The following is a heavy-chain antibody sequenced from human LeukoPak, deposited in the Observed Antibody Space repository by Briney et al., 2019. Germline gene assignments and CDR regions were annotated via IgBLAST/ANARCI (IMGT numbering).Heavy chain of an antibody. CDR3: VPGTDSGYHRVETYFDY. D-gene: IGHD5-12*01. Sequence: ASVKVSCKASGYTFTGYYMHWVRQAPGQGLEWMGWINPKSGGTDYPQNFQGRITMTRDTSISTAYMELNRLRSDDTAVYYCVPGTDSGYHRVETYFDYWGQGTLVTVSS. CDR2: INPKSGGT. V-gene: IGHV1-2*02. J-gene: IGHJ4*02. CDR1: GYTFTGYY.